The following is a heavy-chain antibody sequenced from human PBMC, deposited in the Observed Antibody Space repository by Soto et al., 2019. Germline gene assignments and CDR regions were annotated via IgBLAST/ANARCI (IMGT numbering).Heavy chain of an antibody. Sequence: VQLVQSGAEVKKPGSSVKVSCKASGGTFSNYPFIWVRQAPGQGLDWMGGIIPIFGTTDYGQRFQGRVTITADESTNTAYMDLSSLRSDDTAVYYCAQGLYCGGGCYSHFDYWGQGTLVTVSS. D-gene: IGHD2-21*02. V-gene: IGHV1-69*01. CDR2: IIPIFGTT. CDR1: GGTFSNYP. CDR3: AQGLYCGGGCYSHFDY. J-gene: IGHJ4*02.